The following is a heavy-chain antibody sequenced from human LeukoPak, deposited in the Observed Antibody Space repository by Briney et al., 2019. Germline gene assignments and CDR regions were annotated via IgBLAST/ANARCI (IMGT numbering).Heavy chain of an antibody. V-gene: IGHV1-18*01. Sequence: ASVKVSCKASGGTFSSYAISWVRQAPGQGLEWMGWISAYNGNTNYAQKFQGGVTMTTDTSTSTAYMELRSLRSDDTAVYYCARNLGAARNYYYYYGMDVWGQGTTVTVSS. CDR2: ISAYNGNT. CDR1: GGTFSSYA. J-gene: IGHJ6*02. D-gene: IGHD6-6*01. CDR3: ARNLGAARNYYYYYGMDV.